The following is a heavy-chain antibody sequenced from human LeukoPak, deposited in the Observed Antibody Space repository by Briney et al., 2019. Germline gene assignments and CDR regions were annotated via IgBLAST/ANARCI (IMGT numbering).Heavy chain of an antibody. CDR2: INHSGSI. D-gene: IGHD3-9*01. V-gene: IGHV4-34*01. Sequence: SETLSLTCAAYGGSFSGYYWSWIRQPPGTGLEWIGEINHSGSINYNPSLKSRVTISVDTSKNQISLKLSSVTAADTAVYYCAAVGGLRYFDWLLASRDAFDIWGQGTMVTVSS. CDR1: GGSFSGYY. CDR3: AAVGGLRYFDWLLASRDAFDI. J-gene: IGHJ3*02.